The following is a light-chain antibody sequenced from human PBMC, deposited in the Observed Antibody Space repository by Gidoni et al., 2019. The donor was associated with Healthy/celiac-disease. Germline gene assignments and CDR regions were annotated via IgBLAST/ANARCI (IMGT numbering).Light chain of an antibody. CDR3: QQSYSTPVT. Sequence: DIQMTQTPSSLSASVGDRVTITCRASQSISSYLNWSQQKPGEAPKLLIYASSSLHSGVPSRFSGSGSGTDFTLPLSSLQPEDFATYYCQQSYSTPVTFGQGTKVEIK. J-gene: IGKJ1*01. CDR2: ASS. CDR1: QSISSY. V-gene: IGKV1-39*01.